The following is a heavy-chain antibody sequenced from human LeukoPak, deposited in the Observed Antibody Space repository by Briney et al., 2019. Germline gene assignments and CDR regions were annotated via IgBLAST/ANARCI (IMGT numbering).Heavy chain of an antibody. CDR2: IRSTVDT. V-gene: IGHV3-48*01. J-gene: IGHJ5*02. D-gene: IGHD5-12*01. CDR3: ARDAGNSGYGCDL. CDR1: GFIFSQYS. Sequence: GGSLRLSCAASGFIFSQYSINWVRQAPGKGLEWFSHIRSTVDTFYADSVKGRFTISRDNARNSLYLQMNSLRAEDTAMYYCARDAGNSGYGCDLWGQGTLVTVSS.